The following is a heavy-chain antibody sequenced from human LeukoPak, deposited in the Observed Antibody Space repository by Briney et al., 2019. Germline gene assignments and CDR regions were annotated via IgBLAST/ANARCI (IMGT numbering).Heavy chain of an antibody. J-gene: IGHJ4*02. Sequence: GGSLRLSCAASGFSFSDYNMSWIRQAPGKELEWISYISSNSKYTKYADSVKGRFTISRDNAKKSLYLQMNSLRAEDTAVYYCARDNGNKYYFDYWGQGTLVTVSS. V-gene: IGHV3-11*05. CDR2: ISSNSKYT. CDR3: ARDNGNKYYFDY. CDR1: GFSFSDYN. D-gene: IGHD2-8*01.